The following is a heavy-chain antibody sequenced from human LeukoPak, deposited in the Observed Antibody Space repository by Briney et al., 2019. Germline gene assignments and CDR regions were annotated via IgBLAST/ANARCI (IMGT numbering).Heavy chain of an antibody. D-gene: IGHD3-10*01. CDR3: ARDIYGSGSYYNFLVPIYYYGMDV. CDR2: ISYDGSNR. Sequence: GGSLRLSCAASGLTFSSYAMHWVRQAPGKGLERVAVISYDGSNRYYADSVKGRFTISRDNSKNTLYLQMNSLRAEDTAVYYCARDIYGSGSYYNFLVPIYYYGMDVWGKGTTVTVSS. CDR1: GLTFSSYA. J-gene: IGHJ6*04. V-gene: IGHV3-30*04.